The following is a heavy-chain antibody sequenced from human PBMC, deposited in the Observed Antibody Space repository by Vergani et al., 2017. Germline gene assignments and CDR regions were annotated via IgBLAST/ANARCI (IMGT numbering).Heavy chain of an antibody. CDR1: GGSISSYY. CDR3: ARTDFSGYYYSMDV. J-gene: IGHJ6*02. V-gene: IGHV4-59*01. D-gene: IGHD3-3*01. CDR2: IYYSGST. Sequence: QVQLQESGPGLVKPSETLSLTCTVSGGSISSYYWSWIRQPPGKGLEWIGYIYYSGSTNYNPSLKSRVTISVDTSKNQFSLKLSSVAAAETAVYYWARTDFSGYYYSMDVWGQGTTVTVSS.